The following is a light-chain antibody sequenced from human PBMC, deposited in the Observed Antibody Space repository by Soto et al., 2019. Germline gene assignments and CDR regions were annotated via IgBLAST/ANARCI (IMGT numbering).Light chain of an antibody. CDR2: LNGDGSH. Sequence: QSVLTQSPSASASLGASVKLTCTLSSGHINYAIAWHQQQPEKGPRYLMELNGDGSHSKGDGIPDRFSGSSSGTERYLTISSLQSEDEADYYCQTWGTGIWVFGGGTKLTVL. J-gene: IGLJ3*02. V-gene: IGLV4-69*01. CDR3: QTWGTGIWV. CDR1: SGHINYA.